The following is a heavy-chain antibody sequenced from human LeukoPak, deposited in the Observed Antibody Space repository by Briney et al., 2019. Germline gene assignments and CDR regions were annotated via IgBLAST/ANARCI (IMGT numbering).Heavy chain of an antibody. CDR3: ARDPPRGYDSSVGWFDP. J-gene: IGHJ5*02. V-gene: IGHV4-4*07. Sequence: PSETPSLTCTVSGGSISSYYWSWIRQPAGKGLEWIGRIYTSGSTNYNPSLKSRVTMSVDTSKNQFSLKLSSVTAADTAVYYCARDPPRGYDSSVGWFDPWGQGTLVTVSS. D-gene: IGHD3-22*01. CDR1: GGSISSYY. CDR2: IYTSGST.